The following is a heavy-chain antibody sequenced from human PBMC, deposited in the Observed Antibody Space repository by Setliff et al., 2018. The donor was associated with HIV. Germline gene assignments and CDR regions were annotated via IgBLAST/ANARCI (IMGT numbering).Heavy chain of an antibody. CDR2: IYYSGST. CDR1: GGSISSSSYY. CDR3: ASYRKAERWLQLGGNFDY. V-gene: IGHV4-39*01. D-gene: IGHD5-12*01. J-gene: IGHJ4*02. Sequence: SETLSLTCTVSGGSISSSSYYWGWIRQPPGKGLEWIGSIYYSGSTYYNPSLKSRVTISVDTSKNQFSLKLSSATAADTAVYYCASYRKAERWLQLGGNFDYWGQGTLVTVSS.